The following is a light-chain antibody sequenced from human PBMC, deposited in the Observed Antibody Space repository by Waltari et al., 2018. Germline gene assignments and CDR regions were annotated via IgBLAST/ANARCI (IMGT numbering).Light chain of an antibody. CDR1: QSVSRY. J-gene: IGKJ4*01. CDR2: DAS. CDR3: QQRSSWPLT. Sequence: EIVLTQSPATLSLSPGESATLSCRASQSVSRYLGWYQQKPGQAPRLLIYDASNSATGIPARFSASGSGTDFTLTISSLEPEDFAVYYCQQRSSWPLTLGGGTKVEIK. V-gene: IGKV3-11*01.